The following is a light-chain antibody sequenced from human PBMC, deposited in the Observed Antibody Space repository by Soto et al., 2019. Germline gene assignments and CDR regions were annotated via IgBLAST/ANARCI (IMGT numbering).Light chain of an antibody. J-gene: IGLJ3*02. Sequence: QSVLTQPASESGSPGQSITISCTGTSSDVGNYNYVSWYQQHPGKAPKLMIYEVSNRPSGVSNRFSASKSGNTASLTISGLQAEDEADYYCISYTSGSTWVFGGGTKLTVL. CDR3: ISYTSGSTWV. CDR1: SSDVGNYNY. V-gene: IGLV2-14*01. CDR2: EVS.